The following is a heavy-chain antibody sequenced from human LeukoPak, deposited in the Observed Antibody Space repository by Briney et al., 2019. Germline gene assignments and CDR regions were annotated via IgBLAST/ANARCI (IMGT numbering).Heavy chain of an antibody. CDR2: IRYDGSNK. V-gene: IGHV3-30*02. Sequence: GGSLRLSCVASGFTFNYHGMNWVRQAPGKGLEWVAFIRYDGSNKYYADSVKGRVTISRDNSKNTLYLQMNSLRADDTALYYCAKNVDSFGSNAFDIWGHETLVTVSS. D-gene: IGHD5-18*01. CDR3: AKNVDSFGSNAFDI. J-gene: IGHJ3*02. CDR1: GFTFNYHG.